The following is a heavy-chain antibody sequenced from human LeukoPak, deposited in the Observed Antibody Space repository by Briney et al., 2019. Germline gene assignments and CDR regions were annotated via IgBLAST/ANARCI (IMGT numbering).Heavy chain of an antibody. CDR3: ARGPIYGSGSFFKL. J-gene: IGHJ4*02. D-gene: IGHD3-10*01. V-gene: IGHV1-8*01. CDR1: GYTFTSYD. Sequence: ASVKVSCKASGYTFTSYDINWVRQATGQGLEWMGWMNPNSGNTGYAQKFQARVTMTRNTSISTAYMELSSLRSEDTAVYYCARGPIYGSGSFFKLWGQGTLVTVSS. CDR2: MNPNSGNT.